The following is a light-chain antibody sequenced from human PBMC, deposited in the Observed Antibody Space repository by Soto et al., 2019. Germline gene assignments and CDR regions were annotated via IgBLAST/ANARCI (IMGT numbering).Light chain of an antibody. CDR1: RSVSTY. CDR3: QQRSNWPLT. V-gene: IGKV3-11*01. Sequence: EIVLTQSPATLSLSPGERATLSCRASRSVSTYLAWYQQKPGQAPRLLIYDASNRATGIPARFSGSGSGTDFPLTISSLEPEDFAVYYCQQRSNWPLTFGPGTKVDIK. CDR2: DAS. J-gene: IGKJ3*01.